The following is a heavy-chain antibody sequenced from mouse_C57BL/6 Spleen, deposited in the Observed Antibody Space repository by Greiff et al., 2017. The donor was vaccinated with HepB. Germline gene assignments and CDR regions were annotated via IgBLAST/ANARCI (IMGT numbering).Heavy chain of an antibody. Sequence: EVQLQQSGPGLVKPSQSLSLTCSVTGYSITSGYYWNWIRQFPGNKLEWMGYISYDGSNNYNPSLKNRISITRDTSKNQFFLKLNSVTTEDTATYYCAREIRGYWGQGTTLTVSS. V-gene: IGHV3-6*01. CDR3: AREIRGY. D-gene: IGHD2-12*01. J-gene: IGHJ2*01. CDR2: ISYDGSN. CDR1: GYSITSGYY.